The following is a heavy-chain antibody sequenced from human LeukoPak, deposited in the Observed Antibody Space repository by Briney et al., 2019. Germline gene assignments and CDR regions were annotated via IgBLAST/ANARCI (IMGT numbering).Heavy chain of an antibody. V-gene: IGHV4-59*01. CDR3: ARDQDSSGYYLDY. CDR1: CGSISSYY. Sequence: SETLSLTCTVCCGSISSYYWSWIRQPPGKGLEWIGYIYYSGSTNYNPSLKSRVTISVGTSKNQFSLKLSSVTAADTAVYYCARDQDSSGYYLDYWGQGTLVTVSS. J-gene: IGHJ4*02. D-gene: IGHD3-22*01. CDR2: IYYSGST.